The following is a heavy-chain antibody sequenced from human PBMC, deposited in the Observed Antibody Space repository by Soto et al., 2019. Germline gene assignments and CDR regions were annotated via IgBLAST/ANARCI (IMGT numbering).Heavy chain of an antibody. CDR1: GYTFTNYG. Sequence: ASVKVSCKASGYTFTNYGITWARQAPGQGLEWMGWINADYGNTNYEQKFQGRVTMTTDTSTNTAYMELRSLRSDDTAVYYCARDYPQNSYALNWFDPWGQGTLVTVSS. J-gene: IGHJ5*02. D-gene: IGHD5-18*01. CDR2: INADYGNT. V-gene: IGHV1-18*04. CDR3: ARDYPQNSYALNWFDP.